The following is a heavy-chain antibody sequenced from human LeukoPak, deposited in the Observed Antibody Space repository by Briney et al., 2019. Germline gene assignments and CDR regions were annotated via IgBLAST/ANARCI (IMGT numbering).Heavy chain of an antibody. Sequence: GSLRLSCAASGFSFSKYNMNWIRQTPGKGLEWIGNIFYSGGTYYSPSLTSRVTISLDTSKNQFSLRLTSVTAADTAVYTCARVTEWNDFDFWGQGILVTVSS. D-gene: IGHD1-1*01. CDR1: GFSFSKYN. CDR3: ARVTEWNDFDF. J-gene: IGHJ4*02. V-gene: IGHV4-59*01. CDR2: IFYSGGT.